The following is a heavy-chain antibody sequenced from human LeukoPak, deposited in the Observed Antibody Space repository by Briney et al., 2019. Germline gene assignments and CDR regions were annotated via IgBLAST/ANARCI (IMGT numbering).Heavy chain of an antibody. J-gene: IGHJ4*02. D-gene: IGHD3-10*01. CDR2: IYYSGST. CDR1: GGSISSSSYY. V-gene: IGHV4-39*01. CDR3: ARPAYGSGSYE. Sequence: PSETLSLTCTVSGGSISSSSYYWGWIRQPPGKGLEWIGSIYYSGSTYYNPSLKSRVTISVDTSKNQFSLKLSSVTAADTAVYYCARPAYGSGSYEWGQGTLVTVSS.